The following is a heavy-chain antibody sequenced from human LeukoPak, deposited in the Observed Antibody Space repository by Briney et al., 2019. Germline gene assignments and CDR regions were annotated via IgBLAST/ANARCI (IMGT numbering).Heavy chain of an antibody. Sequence: GGSLRLSCAASGFTFSSYAMSWVRQAPGKGLEWVSAISGSGGSTYYADSVMGRFTISRDNSKNRLYLQMSSLRAEDTAVYYCAKDMGRGYYYGSGTKISPSGYFDYWGQGTLVTVSS. V-gene: IGHV3-23*01. CDR2: ISGSGGST. J-gene: IGHJ4*02. CDR1: GFTFSSYA. D-gene: IGHD3-10*01. CDR3: AKDMGRGYYYGSGTKISPSGYFDY.